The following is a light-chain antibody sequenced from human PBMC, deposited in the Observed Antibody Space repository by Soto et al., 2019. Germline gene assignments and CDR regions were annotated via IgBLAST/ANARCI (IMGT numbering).Light chain of an antibody. V-gene: IGKV3-20*01. Sequence: ENVLTQSPGTLSLSPGERATLSCRASQSVGRDYLAWFQQKPGQAPRLLIHDASRRATGIPDRFNGSGSGTDFTPTNNRLEHEDFEIYYCQQYASSPITGGQGSRVDIK. CDR1: QSVGRDY. J-gene: IGKJ5*01. CDR2: DAS. CDR3: QQYASSPIT.